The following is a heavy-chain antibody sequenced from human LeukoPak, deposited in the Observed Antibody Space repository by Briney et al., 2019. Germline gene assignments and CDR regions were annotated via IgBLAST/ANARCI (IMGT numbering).Heavy chain of an antibody. D-gene: IGHD6-19*01. CDR1: GGSISNYY. Sequence: SETLSLTCTVSGGSISNYYWSWIRQPPGKGLEWIGYIYYSGSTTYNHSLKSRVTISVDTSKNQFSLKLTSVTAADTAVYYCARGLVAGGVYFDYWGQGTVVTDSS. V-gene: IGHV4-59*01. J-gene: IGHJ4*02. CDR2: IYYSGST. CDR3: ARGLVAGGVYFDY.